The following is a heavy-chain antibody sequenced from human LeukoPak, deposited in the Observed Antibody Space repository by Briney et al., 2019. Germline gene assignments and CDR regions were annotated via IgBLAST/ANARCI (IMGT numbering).Heavy chain of an antibody. D-gene: IGHD1-1*01. CDR1: GGTFSSYA. CDR2: IIPIFGTA. Sequence: SSVKVSCKASGGTFSSYAISWVRQAPGQGLEWMGRIIPIFGTANYAQKFQGRVTITTDESTSTAYMELSSLRSEDTAVYYCARGWNDADLPYYHYYMDVWGKGTTVTVSS. V-gene: IGHV1-69*05. J-gene: IGHJ6*03. CDR3: ARGWNDADLPYYHYYMDV.